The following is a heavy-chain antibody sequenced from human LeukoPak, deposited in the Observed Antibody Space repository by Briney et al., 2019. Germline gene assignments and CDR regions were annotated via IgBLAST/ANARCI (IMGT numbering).Heavy chain of an antibody. CDR2: ISYDGSEK. J-gene: IGHJ4*02. V-gene: IGHV3-30*04. CDR1: GFTFSSHG. D-gene: IGHD3-3*01. CDR3: ARDISACYSFDF. Sequence: GGSLRLSCAASGFTFSSHGVHWVRQAPGKGLEWVALISYDGSEKYYAESVTGRFTLSRDNSQNTVVLLMNNLRAEDTAVYYCARDISACYSFDFWGQGTLVTVSS.